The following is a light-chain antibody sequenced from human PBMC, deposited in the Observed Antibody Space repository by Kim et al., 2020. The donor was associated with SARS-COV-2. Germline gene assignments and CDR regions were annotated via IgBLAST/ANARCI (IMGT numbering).Light chain of an antibody. J-gene: IGLJ3*02. CDR1: RSNIEINL. CDR3: ATWDDSLDGWV. V-gene: IGLV1-44*01. Sequence: QSVLTQPPSASGTPGQEVTISCSGSRSNIEINLVNWYQHLPGAAPKLLISSNNRRPSGVPDRFSGSKSGTSASLAIRGLQSEDEADYYCATWDDSLDGWVFGGGTKVTVL. CDR2: SNN.